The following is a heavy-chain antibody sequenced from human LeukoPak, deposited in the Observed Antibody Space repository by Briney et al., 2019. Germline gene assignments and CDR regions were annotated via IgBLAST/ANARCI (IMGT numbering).Heavy chain of an antibody. D-gene: IGHD5-24*01. CDR2: IYYSGST. CDR3: AREDGRRDGYNYAFDI. Sequence: SQTLSLTCTVSGGSISSGDYYWSWIRQPPGKALEWIGYIYYSGSTYYNPSLKSRVTISVDTSKNQFSLKLSSVTAADTAAYYCAREDGRRDGYNYAFDIWGQGTMVTVSS. CDR1: GGSISSGDYY. J-gene: IGHJ3*02. V-gene: IGHV4-30-4*01.